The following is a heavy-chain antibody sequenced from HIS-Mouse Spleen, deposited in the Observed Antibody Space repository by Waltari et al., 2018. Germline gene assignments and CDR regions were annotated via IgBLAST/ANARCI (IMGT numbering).Heavy chain of an antibody. Sequence: QVQLQQWGAGLLKPSETLSLTCAVYGGSVSAYSWSWIRPPPGKGLEWIGEINHSGSTNYNPSLKSRVTISVDTSKNQFSLKLSSVTAADTAVYYCARVRTGDPSYWYFDLWGRGTLVTVSS. D-gene: IGHD7-27*01. CDR3: ARVRTGDPSYWYFDL. V-gene: IGHV4-34*01. J-gene: IGHJ2*01. CDR2: INHSGST. CDR1: GGSVSAYS.